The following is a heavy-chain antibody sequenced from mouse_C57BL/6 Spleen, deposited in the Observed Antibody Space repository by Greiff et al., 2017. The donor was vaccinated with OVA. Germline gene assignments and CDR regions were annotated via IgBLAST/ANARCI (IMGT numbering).Heavy chain of an antibody. V-gene: IGHV3-6*01. CDR2: ISYDGSN. CDR1: GYSITSGYY. Sequence: DVQLVESGPGLVKPSQSLSLTCSVTGYSITSGYYWNWIRQFPGNKLEWMGYISYDGSNNYNPSLKNRISITRDTYKNQYFLKLNSVTTEDTATYYGARENYGSSYGFAYWGQGTLVTVSA. J-gene: IGHJ3*01. CDR3: ARENYGSSYGFAY. D-gene: IGHD1-1*01.